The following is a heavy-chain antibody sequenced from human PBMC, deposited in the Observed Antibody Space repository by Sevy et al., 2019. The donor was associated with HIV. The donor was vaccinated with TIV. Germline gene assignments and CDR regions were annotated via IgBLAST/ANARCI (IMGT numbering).Heavy chain of an antibody. CDR2: FYYSGKN. V-gene: IGHV4-59*01. J-gene: IGHJ4*02. D-gene: IGHD3-22*01. CDR3: ASEGPSYYDRSGYYRFDY. CDR1: GGSISSYY. Sequence: SETLSLTCSVSGGSISSYYWSWIRQPPGKGLEWIGSFYYSGKNIYSPSLKSRVTISVDRSKNQFSLKLRSVTAADTAVYYCASEGPSYYDRSGYYRFDYWGQGTLVTVSS.